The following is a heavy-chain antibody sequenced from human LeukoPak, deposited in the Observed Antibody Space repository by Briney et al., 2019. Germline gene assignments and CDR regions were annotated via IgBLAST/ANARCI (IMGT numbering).Heavy chain of an antibody. D-gene: IGHD3-9*01. V-gene: IGHV4-38-2*02. J-gene: IGHJ5*02. CDR1: GYSISSGYY. Sequence: SETLSLTCTVSGYSISSGYYWGWIRQPPGKGLEWIGSIYHSGSTYYNPSLKSRVTISVDTSKNQFSLKLSSVTAADTAVYYCARRYFAAFDPWGQGTLVTVSS. CDR3: ARRYFAAFDP. CDR2: IYHSGST.